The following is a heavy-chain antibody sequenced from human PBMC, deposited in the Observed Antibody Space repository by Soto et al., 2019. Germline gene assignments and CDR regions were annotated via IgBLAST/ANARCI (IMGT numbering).Heavy chain of an antibody. CDR2: IYYSGST. D-gene: IGHD6-19*01. Sequence: SDTLSLTYSVSGGSTSSYYWSWIRQPPGKGLEWIGYIYYSGSTNYNPSLKSRVTISVDTSKNQFSLKLSSVTAADTAVYYCARFSGWAYYFDYWGQGTLVTVSS. CDR1: GGSTSSYY. J-gene: IGHJ4*02. V-gene: IGHV4-59*01. CDR3: ARFSGWAYYFDY.